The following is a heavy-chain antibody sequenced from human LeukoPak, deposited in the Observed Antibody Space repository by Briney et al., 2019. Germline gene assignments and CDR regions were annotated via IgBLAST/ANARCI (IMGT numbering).Heavy chain of an antibody. J-gene: IGHJ5*02. Sequence: GGSLRLSCAASGFTFSSYGMHWVRQAPGKGLEWVSAISGSGGSTYYADSVKGRFTISRDNSKNTLYLQMNSLRAEDTAVYYCAREYSGSYSSWFDPWGQGTLVTVSS. D-gene: IGHD1-26*01. CDR2: ISGSGGST. V-gene: IGHV3-23*01. CDR3: AREYSGSYSSWFDP. CDR1: GFTFSSYG.